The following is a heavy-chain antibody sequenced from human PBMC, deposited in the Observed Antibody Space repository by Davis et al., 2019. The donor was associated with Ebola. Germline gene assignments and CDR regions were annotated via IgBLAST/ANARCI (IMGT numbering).Heavy chain of an antibody. V-gene: IGHV3-30*18. D-gene: IGHD5-18*01. CDR3: AKDRGIQLWPQYGMDV. J-gene: IGHJ6*02. CDR2: VSFDGSNK. CDR1: GFTFGDYG. Sequence: GGSLRLSCAASGFTFGDYGMHWVRQAPGKGLEWVAVVSFDGSNKYYADSVKGRFTISRDNSKNTLSLQMNSLRAEDTAVFYCAKDRGIQLWPQYGMDVWGQGTTVTVSS.